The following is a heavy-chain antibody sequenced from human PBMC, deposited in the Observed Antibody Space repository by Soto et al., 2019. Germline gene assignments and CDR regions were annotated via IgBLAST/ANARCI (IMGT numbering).Heavy chain of an antibody. CDR1: GYTFTSYG. J-gene: IGHJ4*02. D-gene: IGHD4-17*01. V-gene: IGHV1-18*01. Sequence: QVQLVQSGAEVKKPGASVKVSCKASGYTFTSYGISWVRQAPGQGLEWMGWISAYNGNTNYAQKLQGXVXLTTDTSTSTAYMELRSLRSDDTAVYYCARDWETTVTTQPDYWGQGTLVTVSS. CDR2: ISAYNGNT. CDR3: ARDWETTVTTQPDY.